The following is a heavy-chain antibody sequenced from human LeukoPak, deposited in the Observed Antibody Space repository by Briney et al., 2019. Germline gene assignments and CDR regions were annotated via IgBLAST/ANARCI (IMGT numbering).Heavy chain of an antibody. Sequence: PGGSLRLSCAASGFTFTNYDMTWVRQAPGKGLEWISSIYYSGGRTYYADSVRGRFTISRDNSRSMLYLQMSSLRAEDTAVYYCATRPRELLPGIPWGQGTMVTVSS. J-gene: IGHJ3*01. CDR1: GFTFTNYD. D-gene: IGHD1-26*01. CDR3: ATRPRELLPGIP. CDR2: IYYSGGRT. V-gene: IGHV3-23*01.